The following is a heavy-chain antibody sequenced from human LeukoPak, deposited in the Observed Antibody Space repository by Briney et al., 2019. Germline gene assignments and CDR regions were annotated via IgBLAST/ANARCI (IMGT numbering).Heavy chain of an antibody. D-gene: IGHD6-6*01. V-gene: IGHV3-23*01. CDR2: ISGGGENT. CDR1: GSTFSSYS. J-gene: IGHJ4*02. Sequence: AGGSLRLSCVASGSTFSSYSMTWVRQAPGKGLEWVSAISGGGENTYYADSVKGRFTISRDNSRNTLYLQMHSLRAEDTAVYYCARRIAARPWSPPFDYWGQGTLVTVSS. CDR3: ARRIAARPWSPPFDY.